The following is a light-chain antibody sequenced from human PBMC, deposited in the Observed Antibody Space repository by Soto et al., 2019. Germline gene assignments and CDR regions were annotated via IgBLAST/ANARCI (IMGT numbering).Light chain of an antibody. Sequence: IVLTQSPATLSLSPWKRAALSCRASQNISNYLIWYQQKPGQAPRLLFYDASTRATGIPARFSGSGSGTEFTLTISSLQSEDFAVYYCQQFNNWPPWTFGQGTKVDIK. CDR3: QQFNNWPPWT. CDR1: QNISNY. J-gene: IGKJ1*01. V-gene: IGKV3-15*01. CDR2: DAS.